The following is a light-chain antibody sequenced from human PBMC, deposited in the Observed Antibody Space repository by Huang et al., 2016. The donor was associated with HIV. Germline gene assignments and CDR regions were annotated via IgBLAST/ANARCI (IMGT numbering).Light chain of an antibody. CDR1: QRISSD. V-gene: IGKV3D-15*01. CDR3: LQYNNWPPYT. Sequence: EIVLTQSPATLSVSPGDSATLSCRASQRISSDLAWYQQKPGQAPRLLIFDASSRATGISARFSGSVSGTEFTLTISNLQSGDFAVYYCLQYNNWPPYTFGQGTKLEIK. J-gene: IGKJ2*01. CDR2: DAS.